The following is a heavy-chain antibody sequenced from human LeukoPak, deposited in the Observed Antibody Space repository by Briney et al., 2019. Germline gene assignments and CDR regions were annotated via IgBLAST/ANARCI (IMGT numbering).Heavy chain of an antibody. D-gene: IGHD5-12*01. CDR3: ARVDIVATTVYY. CDR1: GYTFTGYY. V-gene: IGHV1-2*02. CDR2: INPNSGGT. J-gene: IGHJ4*02. Sequence: ASVKVSCKASGYTFTGYYMHWVRQAPGQGLEWMGWINPNSGGTNYAQKFQGRVTMTRDTSISTAYMELSRLRSDDTAVYYCARVDIVATTVYYWGQGTLVTVSS.